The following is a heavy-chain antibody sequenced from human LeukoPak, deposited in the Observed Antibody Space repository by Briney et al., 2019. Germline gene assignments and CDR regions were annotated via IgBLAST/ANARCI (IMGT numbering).Heavy chain of an antibody. J-gene: IGHJ3*02. Sequence: GASVKVSCKASGYTFTGYYVHWVRQAPGQGLEWMGWINPNSGGTNYAQKFQGRVTMTRDTSISTAYMDMSSLRSDDTAVYYCARNLWFGESSDAFDMWGQGTMVTVSS. V-gene: IGHV1-2*02. CDR1: GYTFTGYY. CDR3: ARNLWFGESSDAFDM. CDR2: INPNSGGT. D-gene: IGHD3-10*01.